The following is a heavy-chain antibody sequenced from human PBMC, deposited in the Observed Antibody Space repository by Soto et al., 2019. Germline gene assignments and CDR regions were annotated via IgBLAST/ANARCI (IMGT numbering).Heavy chain of an antibody. CDR3: ALPYSYGYGDF. D-gene: IGHD5-18*01. J-gene: IGHJ4*02. Sequence: QVQLVQSGAEVKKPGASVKVSCKASGYTFTNYAMLWVRQAPGQGLEWMGWINAGNGNTKYSQRFQGRVTITTDTSATTAYMELSNLRSEDTAVYYCALPYSYGYGDFWGQGTLVTVSA. CDR2: INAGNGNT. V-gene: IGHV1-3*01. CDR1: GYTFTNYA.